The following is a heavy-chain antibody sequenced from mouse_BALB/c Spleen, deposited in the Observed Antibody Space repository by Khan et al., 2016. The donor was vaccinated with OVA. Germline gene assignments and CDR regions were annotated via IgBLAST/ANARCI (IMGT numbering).Heavy chain of an antibody. Sequence: EVQLQESGPGLVKPSQSLSLTCTVAGYSITSDYAWNWIRQFPGNKLEWMGYISYSGSTDYNPSLKSRISITRDTSKNKFFLQLNSVTTEDTATYYCASELGRYYAMDYWGQGTSVTVSS. V-gene: IGHV3-2*02. CDR3: ASELGRYYAMDY. CDR1: GYSITSDYA. D-gene: IGHD4-1*01. CDR2: ISYSGST. J-gene: IGHJ4*01.